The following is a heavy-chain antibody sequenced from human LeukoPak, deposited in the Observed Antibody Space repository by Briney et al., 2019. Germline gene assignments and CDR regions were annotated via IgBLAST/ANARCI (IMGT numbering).Heavy chain of an antibody. Sequence: GGSLRLSCAASGFTFSSYSMNWVRQAPGKGLEWVSSISSSSSYIYYADPVKGRFTISRDNAKNSLYLQMNSLRAEDTAVYYCARDHCSSTSCYPSWGQGTLVTVSS. CDR2: ISSSSSYI. D-gene: IGHD2-2*01. V-gene: IGHV3-21*01. CDR3: ARDHCSSTSCYPS. J-gene: IGHJ5*02. CDR1: GFTFSSYS.